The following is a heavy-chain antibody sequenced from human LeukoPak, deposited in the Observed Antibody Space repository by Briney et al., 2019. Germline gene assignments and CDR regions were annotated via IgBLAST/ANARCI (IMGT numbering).Heavy chain of an antibody. D-gene: IGHD2-2*01. J-gene: IGHJ4*02. CDR2: ISSSSSTV. CDR3: ARDRDIVVVPTRLDY. CDR1: GFTFSSYS. V-gene: IGHV3-48*02. Sequence: GGSLRLSCAASGFTFSSYSMNWVRQAPGKGLEWVSYISSSSSTVYYADSVKGRFTISRDNAKNSLYLQMNSLRDEDTAVYYCARDRDIVVVPTRLDYWGQGTLVTVSS.